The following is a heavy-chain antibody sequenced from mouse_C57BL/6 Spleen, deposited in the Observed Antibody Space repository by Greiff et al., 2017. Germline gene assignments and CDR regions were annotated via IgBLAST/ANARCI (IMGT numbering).Heavy chain of an antibody. CDR1: GYSFTGYY. CDR2: INPSTGGT. Sequence: VQLQQSGPELVKPGASVKISCKASGYSFTGYYMNWVKQSPEKSLEWIGEINPSTGGTTSNQKFKAKATLTVDKSSSTAYMQLKSLTSEDSAVYYWARGGGTGFDYWGQGTTLTVSS. V-gene: IGHV1-42*01. CDR3: ARGGGTGFDY. J-gene: IGHJ2*01. D-gene: IGHD3-3*01.